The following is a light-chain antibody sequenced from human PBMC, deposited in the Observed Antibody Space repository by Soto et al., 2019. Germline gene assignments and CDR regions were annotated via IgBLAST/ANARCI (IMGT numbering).Light chain of an antibody. J-gene: IGKJ4*01. CDR3: MQATHSIT. Sequence: DVVLTQTPLSSPVTLGQPASISCRSSQSLVASDGNTYLTWLQQRPGQPPRLLIYNISKRFSGVPDRFSGSGAGTDFTLKISRVKPEDVGIYYCMQATHSITFGGGTKVEIK. V-gene: IGKV2-24*01. CDR1: QSLVASDGNTY. CDR2: NIS.